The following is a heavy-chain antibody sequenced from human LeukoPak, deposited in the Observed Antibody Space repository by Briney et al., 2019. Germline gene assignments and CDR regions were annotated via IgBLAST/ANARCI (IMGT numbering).Heavy chain of an antibody. D-gene: IGHD5-24*01. J-gene: IGHJ4*02. CDR1: GGSIRSGGYY. V-gene: IGHV4-31*03. Sequence: PSETLSLTCTVSGGSIRSGGYYWSWIRQHPGKGLEWIGYIYYNGSTYYNPSLKSRVTIPVDTSKNQFSLKLSSVTAADTAVYYCAREGEMATINYWGQGTLVTVSS. CDR3: AREGEMATINY. CDR2: IYYNGST.